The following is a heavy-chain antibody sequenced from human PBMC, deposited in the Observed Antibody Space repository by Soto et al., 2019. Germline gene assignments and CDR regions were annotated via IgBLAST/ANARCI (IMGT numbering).Heavy chain of an antibody. Sequence: ASVKVSCKASGYTFTSYGISWVRQAPGQGLEWMGWISAYNGNTNYAQKLQGRVTMTTDTSTSTAYMELRSLRSDDTAVYYCARDLTTIFGVVNRPYGMDVWGQGTTVTVSS. CDR3: ARDLTTIFGVVNRPYGMDV. CDR1: GYTFTSYG. V-gene: IGHV1-18*04. D-gene: IGHD3-3*01. J-gene: IGHJ6*02. CDR2: ISAYNGNT.